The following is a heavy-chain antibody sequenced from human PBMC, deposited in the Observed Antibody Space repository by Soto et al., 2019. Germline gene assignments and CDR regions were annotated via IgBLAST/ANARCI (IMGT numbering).Heavy chain of an antibody. Sequence: KTSETLSLTCTVSGGSISSGGYYWSWIRQHPGKGLEWIGYIYYSGSTYYNPSLKSRVTISVDTSKNQFSLELSSVTAADTAVYYCARGTFEYSSSFGFDPWGQGTLVTVSS. D-gene: IGHD6-6*01. J-gene: IGHJ5*02. CDR2: IYYSGST. CDR1: GGSISSGGYY. CDR3: ARGTFEYSSSFGFDP. V-gene: IGHV4-31*03.